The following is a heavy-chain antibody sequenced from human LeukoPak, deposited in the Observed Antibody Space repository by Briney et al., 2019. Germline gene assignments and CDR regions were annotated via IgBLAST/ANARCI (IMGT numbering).Heavy chain of an antibody. D-gene: IGHD6-13*01. J-gene: IGHJ4*02. CDR2: IRYDGSNK. CDR1: GITFSTYT. CDR3: AKDEAAADY. V-gene: IGHV3-30*02. Sequence: TGGSLRLSCVVSGITFSTYTMNWVRQAPGKGLEWVAFIRYDGSNKYYADSVKGRFTISRDNSKNTLYLQMNSLRAEDTAVYYCAKDEAAADYWGQGTLVTVSS.